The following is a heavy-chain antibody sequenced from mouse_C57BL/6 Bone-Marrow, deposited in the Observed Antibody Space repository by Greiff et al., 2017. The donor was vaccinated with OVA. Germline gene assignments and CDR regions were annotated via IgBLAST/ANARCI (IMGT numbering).Heavy chain of an antibody. Sequence: QVQLQQPGAELVKPGASVKLSCKASGYTFTSYWMQWVKQRPGQGLEWIGELDPSDSYTNYNQKFKGKATLTVDTSSSTAYMQLSSLTSEDSAVYYCAREKWLRPSYFDYWGQGTTLTVSS. CDR1: GYTFTSYW. CDR3: AREKWLRPSYFDY. V-gene: IGHV1-50*01. CDR2: LDPSDSYT. J-gene: IGHJ2*01.